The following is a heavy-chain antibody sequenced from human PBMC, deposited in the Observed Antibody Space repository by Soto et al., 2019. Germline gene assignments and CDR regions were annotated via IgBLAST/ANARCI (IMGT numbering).Heavy chain of an antibody. Sequence: SETLSLTCAVSGRSISSVGYYWSWVRQHPGKGLEWIGSIFYTGNTYYNPSPENRLSFSLDTSENRFYLRLNSVTAADTAIYYCARPNDYWNGYGPFDYWGQGSLVTVSS. CDR3: ARPNDYWNGYGPFDY. CDR2: IFYTGNT. D-gene: IGHD3-3*01. J-gene: IGHJ4*02. CDR1: GRSISSVGYY. V-gene: IGHV4-31*11.